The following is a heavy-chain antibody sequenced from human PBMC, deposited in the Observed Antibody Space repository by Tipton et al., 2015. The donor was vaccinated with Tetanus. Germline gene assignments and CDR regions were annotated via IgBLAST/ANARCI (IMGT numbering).Heavy chain of an antibody. D-gene: IGHD3-16*02. CDR2: IYPSGST. Sequence: TLSLTCTVSGDSMTGFYWNWLRQPAGKELEWIGRIYPSGSTNYNPSLMSRVAMSVDTSKNQFSLKLSSVTAADTAVYYCATHDFVWGSFREIYFDSWGQGTLVTVSS. CDR3: ATHDFVWGSFREIYFDS. CDR1: GDSMTGFY. V-gene: IGHV4-4*07. J-gene: IGHJ4*02.